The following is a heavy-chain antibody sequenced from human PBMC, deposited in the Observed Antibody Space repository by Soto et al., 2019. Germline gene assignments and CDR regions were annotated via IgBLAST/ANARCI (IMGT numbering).Heavy chain of an antibody. J-gene: IGHJ3*02. CDR3: ARGESSGWSSRGAFDI. D-gene: IGHD6-19*01. CDR1: GYTFTSYG. CDR2: ISAYNGNT. V-gene: IGHV1-18*01. Sequence: EASVKVSCKASGYTFTSYGISWVRQAPGQGLEWMGWISAYNGNTNYAQKLQGRVTMTTDTSTSTAYMELRSLRSDDTAVYYCARGESSGWSSRGAFDIWGQGTMVTVSS.